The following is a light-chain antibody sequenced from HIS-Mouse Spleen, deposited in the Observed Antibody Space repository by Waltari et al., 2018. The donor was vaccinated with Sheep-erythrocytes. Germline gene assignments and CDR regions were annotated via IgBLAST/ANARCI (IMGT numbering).Light chain of an antibody. V-gene: IGLV1-47*01. Sequence: QSVLTQPPSASGTPGQRVTIPCSGSSPNLGSNYVYWYQQLPGTAPKLLIYRNNQRPSGVPDRFSGSKSGTSASLAISGLRSEDEADYYCAAWDDSLSGNWVFGGGTKLTVL. J-gene: IGLJ3*02. CDR3: AAWDDSLSGNWV. CDR2: RNN. CDR1: SPNLGSNY.